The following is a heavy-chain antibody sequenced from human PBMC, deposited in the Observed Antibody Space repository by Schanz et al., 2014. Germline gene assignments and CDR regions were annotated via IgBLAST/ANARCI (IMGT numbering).Heavy chain of an antibody. Sequence: EVQLVESGGGLVKPGGSLRLSCEASRFTFSSYSFNWVRQAPGKGLEWVSSITGSGDYMHYADSVKGRFNISRDNARNSLYLQMNNLRVEETAVYYCARGPDYGSGSYSSYWGQGTLVTVSS. CDR3: ARGPDYGSGSYSSY. CDR1: RFTFSSYS. D-gene: IGHD3-10*01. V-gene: IGHV3-21*01. J-gene: IGHJ4*02. CDR2: ITGSGDYM.